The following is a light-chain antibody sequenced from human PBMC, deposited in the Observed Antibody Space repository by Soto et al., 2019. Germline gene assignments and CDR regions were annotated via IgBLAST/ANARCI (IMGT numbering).Light chain of an antibody. CDR2: AAS. CDR1: QSISSY. J-gene: IGKJ3*01. CDR3: QQSYSTTRT. V-gene: IGKV1-39*01. Sequence: DIQMTQSPSSLSASVGDRVTITCRASQSISSYLNGYQQKPGKAPKLLIYAASSLQSGVPSRFSGSGSGTDFTLTISSLQPEDFATYSCQQSYSTTRTFGPGTKVDIK.